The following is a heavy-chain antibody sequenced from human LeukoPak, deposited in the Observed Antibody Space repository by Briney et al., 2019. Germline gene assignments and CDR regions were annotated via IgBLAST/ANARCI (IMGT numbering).Heavy chain of an antibody. D-gene: IGHD2-2*02. J-gene: IGHJ4*02. CDR2: IHPPDSNT. V-gene: IGHV5-51*01. Sequence: GESLKISCKGSGYSFTNSWIAWVRQMPGKGLELMGIIHPPDSNTRYSPSFQGQVTISVDKSINTAYLQWSSLEASPTAMYYCARQGCVTVSCHTIENSGQGTLVTVSS. CDR3: ARQGCVTVSCHTIEN. CDR1: GYSFTNSW.